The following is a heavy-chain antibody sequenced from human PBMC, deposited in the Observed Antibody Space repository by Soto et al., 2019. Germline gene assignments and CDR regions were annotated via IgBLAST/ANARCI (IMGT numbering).Heavy chain of an antibody. CDR2: INPNSGGT. CDR3: ARQLGAYYYYMDV. CDR1: GYTFTGYY. J-gene: IGHJ6*03. V-gene: IGHV1-2*04. D-gene: IGHD6-6*01. Sequence: ASVKVSCKASGYTFTGYYMHWVRQAPGQGLEWMGWINPNSGGTNYAQKFQGWVTMTRDTSISTAYMELSRLRSDDTAVYYCARQLGAYYYYMDVWGKGTTVTVSS.